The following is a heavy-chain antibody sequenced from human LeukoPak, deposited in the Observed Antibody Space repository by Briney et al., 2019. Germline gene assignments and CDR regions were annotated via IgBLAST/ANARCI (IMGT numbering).Heavy chain of an antibody. CDR2: ISGSGGST. J-gene: IGHJ5*02. Sequence: GGSLRLSCAASGFTFSSYAMSWVRQAPGKGLEWVSAISGSGGSTYYADSVKGRFTISRDNSKNTLYLQMNSLRAEDTVVYYCAKDRGSSWLNWFDPWGQGTLVTVSS. CDR1: GFTFSSYA. V-gene: IGHV3-23*01. CDR3: AKDRGSSWLNWFDP. D-gene: IGHD6-13*01.